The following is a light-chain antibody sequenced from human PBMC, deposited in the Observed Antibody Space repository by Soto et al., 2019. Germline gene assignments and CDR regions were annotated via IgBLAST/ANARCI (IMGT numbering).Light chain of an antibody. Sequence: EIVLTQSPATLSLSPGERATLSCRASQSVSSYLAWYQQKPGQAPRLLIYDASNRATGIPGRFSGGGSGTDFTLTISSLEPEDFAVYYCQQRSNWPTFGQGTKLEIK. V-gene: IGKV3-11*01. J-gene: IGKJ2*01. CDR3: QQRSNWPT. CDR2: DAS. CDR1: QSVSSY.